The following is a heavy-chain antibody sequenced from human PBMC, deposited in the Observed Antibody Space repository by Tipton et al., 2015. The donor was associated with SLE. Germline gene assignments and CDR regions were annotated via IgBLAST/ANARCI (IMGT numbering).Heavy chain of an antibody. V-gene: IGHV3-53*04. D-gene: IGHD2-15*01. CDR1: GFTVSSNY. CDR3: AVGSGFDY. Sequence: SLRLSCAASGFTVSSNYMSWVRQAPGKGLKWVSIIYSDDNTYYADSVKGRFTISRHNSKNTLYLQMNSLRAEDTAVYFCAVGSGFDYWGQGTLVTVPS. J-gene: IGHJ4*02. CDR2: IYSDDNT.